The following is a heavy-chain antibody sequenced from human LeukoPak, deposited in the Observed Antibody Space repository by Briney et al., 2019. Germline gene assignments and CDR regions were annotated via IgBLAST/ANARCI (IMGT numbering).Heavy chain of an antibody. Sequence: ASVKVSCKTSGYTFTGYYLHWVRPAPGQGLEWMGWLIPNNGGTNYAQKFQGRVTMTRDTSISTAFMELSRLRSDDTAIYYCARANANYFDYWGQGTLVTVSS. CDR2: LIPNNGGT. CDR3: ARANANYFDY. CDR1: GYTFTGYY. J-gene: IGHJ4*02. V-gene: IGHV1-2*02.